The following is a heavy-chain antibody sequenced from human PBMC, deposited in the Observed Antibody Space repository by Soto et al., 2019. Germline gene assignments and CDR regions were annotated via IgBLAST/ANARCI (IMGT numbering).Heavy chain of an antibody. CDR2: INHSGST. J-gene: IGHJ4*02. Sequence: QVQLQQWGAGLLKPSETLSLTCAVYGGSFSGYYWSWIRQPPGKGLEWIGEINHSGSTNYNPSLKRRVTISVDTSKNQFSLKLSSVTAADTAVYYCARGLSGGSCYFFDYWGQGTLVTVSS. CDR1: GGSFSGYY. D-gene: IGHD2-15*01. CDR3: ARGLSGGSCYFFDY. V-gene: IGHV4-34*01.